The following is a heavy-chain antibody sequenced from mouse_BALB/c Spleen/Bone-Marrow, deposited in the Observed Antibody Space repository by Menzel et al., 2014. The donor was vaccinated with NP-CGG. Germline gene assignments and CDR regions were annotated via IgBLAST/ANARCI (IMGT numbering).Heavy chain of an antibody. CDR2: INPGSGGT. J-gene: IGHJ2*01. CDR3: ARGAYYGNYFDC. D-gene: IGHD2-10*01. Sequence: VQLQQSGAELVRPGTSVKVSCKASGYAFTNYLIEWVKQRPGQGLEWIGVINPGSGGTNYNEKFKGKATLTADKSSSTAYMQLSSLTSDDSAVYFCARGAYYGNYFDCWGQGTTLTVSS. V-gene: IGHV1-54*01. CDR1: GYAFTNYL.